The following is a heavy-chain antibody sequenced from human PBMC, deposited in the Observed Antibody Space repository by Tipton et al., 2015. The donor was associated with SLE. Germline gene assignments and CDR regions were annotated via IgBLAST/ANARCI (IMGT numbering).Heavy chain of an antibody. J-gene: IGHJ5*02. V-gene: IGHV4-34*01. D-gene: IGHD2-2*01. CDR1: GGSFSGYY. Sequence: LRLSCAVYGGSFSGYYWSWIRQPPGKGLEWIGEINHSGSTKYNPSLKSRVTISVDTSKKQFSLKLTSATAADTAVYYCASGPPTGYCSCTRCPNWFDPWGQGTLLTVSS. CDR3: ASGPPTGYCSCTRCPNWFDP. CDR2: INHSGST.